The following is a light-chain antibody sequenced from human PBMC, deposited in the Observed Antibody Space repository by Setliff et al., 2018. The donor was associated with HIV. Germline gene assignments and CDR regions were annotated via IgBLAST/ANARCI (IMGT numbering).Light chain of an antibody. CDR3: CSYAGGDTWI. V-gene: IGLV2-23*02. J-gene: IGLJ2*01. Sequence: QSALTQPASVSGSPGQSITISCTGSSSAIGDYESVSWYQQHPGEVPKLMIYDVTKRPSGVSNRVAASKSGNTAPLTISGLQAEDEAHYYCCSYAGGDTWIFGGGTKVTVL. CDR1: SSAIGDYES. CDR2: DVT.